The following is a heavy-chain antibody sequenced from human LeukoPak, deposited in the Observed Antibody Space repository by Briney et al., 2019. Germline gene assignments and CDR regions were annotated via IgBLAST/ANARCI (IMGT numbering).Heavy chain of an antibody. Sequence: PGGSLRLSCAASGFAFNEYNMHWVRQAPGKGLEWVTFIFYDGSSKKEADSVKGRFSISRDNSKNTVYLQMNSLRAEDTAVYYCARDYGDYWGQGTLVAVSS. V-gene: IGHV3-30*04. CDR3: ARDYGDY. CDR2: IFYDGSSK. D-gene: IGHD3-16*01. J-gene: IGHJ4*02. CDR1: GFAFNEYN.